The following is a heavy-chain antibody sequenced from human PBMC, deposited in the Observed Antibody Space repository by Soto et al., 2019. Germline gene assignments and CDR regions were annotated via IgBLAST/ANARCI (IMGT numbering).Heavy chain of an antibody. Sequence: PGGSLRLSCTASGFTFSIYAMSWVRQAPGKGLEWVSRISGGGDSTDYTGSVKGRFTISRDNSKNTVYLQMNSLRAEDTAVYYCAKAMARGVIIDCWGQGTLVTVSS. J-gene: IGHJ4*02. D-gene: IGHD3-10*01. CDR3: AKAMARGVIIDC. CDR2: ISGGGDST. V-gene: IGHV3-23*01. CDR1: GFTFSIYA.